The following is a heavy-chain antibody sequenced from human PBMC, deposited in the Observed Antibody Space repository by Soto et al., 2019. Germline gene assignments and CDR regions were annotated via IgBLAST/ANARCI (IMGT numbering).Heavy chain of an antibody. CDR2: IYYSGST. J-gene: IGHJ6*04. CDR1: GGSISSGGYY. V-gene: IGHV4-31*03. D-gene: IGHD2-2*01. Sequence: SETLSLTCTVSGGSISSGGYYWSWIRQHPGKGLEWIGYIYYSGSTYYNPSLKSRVTISVDTSKNQFSLKLSSVTAADTAVYYCASGVEYQLLFSLDVWGKGTTVTVSS. CDR3: ASGVEYQLLFSLDV.